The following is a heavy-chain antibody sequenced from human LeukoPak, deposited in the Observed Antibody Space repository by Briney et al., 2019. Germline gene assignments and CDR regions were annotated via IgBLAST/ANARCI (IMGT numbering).Heavy chain of an antibody. CDR2: MNPNSGNT. D-gene: IGHD4-17*01. CDR1: GYTFTSYD. Sequence: GASVKVSCKASGYTFTSYDINWVRQATGQGLEWMGWMNPNSGNTGYAQKFQGRVTMTRNTSISTAYMELSSLTSDYTAVYYCARLRNDAFDIWGQGTMVTVSS. V-gene: IGHV1-8*01. J-gene: IGHJ3*02. CDR3: ARLRNDAFDI.